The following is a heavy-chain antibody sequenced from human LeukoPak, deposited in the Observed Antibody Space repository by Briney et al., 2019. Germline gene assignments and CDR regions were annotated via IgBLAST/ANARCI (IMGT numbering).Heavy chain of an antibody. D-gene: IGHD4-17*01. J-gene: IGHJ4*02. CDR3: AKNLRGDYLLSYFAY. CDR1: GFTFSSYA. Sequence: GGSLRLSCAASGFTFSSYAMTWVRQAPGKGLEWVSGISGSGGSTYYAGSVKGRFTISRDDSKYTLYLQMNSLRAEDTAVYYCAKNLRGDYLLSYFAYWGQGTLVTVSS. V-gene: IGHV3-23*01. CDR2: ISGSGGST.